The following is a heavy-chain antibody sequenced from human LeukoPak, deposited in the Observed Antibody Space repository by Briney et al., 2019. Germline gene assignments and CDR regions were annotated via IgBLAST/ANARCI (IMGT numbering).Heavy chain of an antibody. D-gene: IGHD2-15*01. V-gene: IGHV6-1*01. CDR1: GDSVSSNSAA. Sequence: SQTLSLTCAISGDSVSSNSAAWNWIRQSPSRGLEWLGRTYYRSKWNNDYAVSVKSRITINPNTSKNQFSLQLSSVTPEDTAVYYCAREDCSGGSCLGYFDYRGQGTLVTVSP. J-gene: IGHJ4*02. CDR3: AREDCSGGSCLGYFDY. CDR2: TYYRSKWNN.